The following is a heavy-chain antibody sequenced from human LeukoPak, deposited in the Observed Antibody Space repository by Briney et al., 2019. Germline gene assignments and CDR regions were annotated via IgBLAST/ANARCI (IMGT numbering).Heavy chain of an antibody. CDR3: AVLWFGELPGY. J-gene: IGHJ4*02. CDR1: GGSISSYY. V-gene: IGHV4-59*01. D-gene: IGHD3-10*01. CDR2: IYYSGST. Sequence: PSETLSLTCTVSGGSISSYYWSWIRQPPGKGLEWIGYIYYSGSTNYNPSLKSRVTISVDTSKNQFSLKLSSVTAADTAVYYCAVLWFGELPGYWGQGTLVTVSS.